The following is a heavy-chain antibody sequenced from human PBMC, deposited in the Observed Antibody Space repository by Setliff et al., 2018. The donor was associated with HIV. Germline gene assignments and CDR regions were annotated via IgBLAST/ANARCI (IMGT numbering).Heavy chain of an antibody. CDR3: ARHSPSDY. CDR1: GDSISTDY. CDR2: IYNSAST. V-gene: IGHV4-59*08. Sequence: SETLSLTCTVSGDSISTDYWTWIRQPPGKGLEWIGYIYNSASTSYNPSLKSRVTISVDTSKNQSSLKLSSVTAADTAVYYCARHSPSDYWGQGTLVTVS. J-gene: IGHJ4*02.